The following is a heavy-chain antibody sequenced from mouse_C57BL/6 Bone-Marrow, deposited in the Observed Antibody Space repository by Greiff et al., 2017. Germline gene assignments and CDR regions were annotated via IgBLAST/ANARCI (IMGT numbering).Heavy chain of an antibody. Sequence: QVQLQQSGAELVRPGASVKLSCKASGYTFTDYYINWVKQRPGQGLEWIARIYPGSGNTYYNEKFKGKATLTAEKSSSTAYMQLSSLTSEDSAVXFCARGGIYYDYAIDYGGQGTTLTVSS. CDR3: ARGGIYYDYAIDY. CDR1: GYTFTDYY. J-gene: IGHJ2*01. V-gene: IGHV1-76*01. CDR2: IYPGSGNT. D-gene: IGHD2-4*01.